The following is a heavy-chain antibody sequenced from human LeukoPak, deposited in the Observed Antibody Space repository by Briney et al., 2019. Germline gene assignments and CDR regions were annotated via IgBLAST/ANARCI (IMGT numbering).Heavy chain of an antibody. J-gene: IGHJ4*02. CDR2: ISCTGDST. CDR3: EKAHGTTVTGWKD. CDR1: GFTFSSYA. Sequence: PGGSLRLSCVASGFTFSSYAMSWVRQAPGKGLEWVSAISCTGDSTYYADSVKGRFTMSRDNSKNTLYVQMNSLRAEDRAVYHCEKAHGTTVTGWKDWGQGTLVTVSS. V-gene: IGHV3-23*01. D-gene: IGHD4-17*01.